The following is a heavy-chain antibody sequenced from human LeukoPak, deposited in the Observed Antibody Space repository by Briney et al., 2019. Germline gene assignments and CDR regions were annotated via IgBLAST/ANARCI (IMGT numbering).Heavy chain of an antibody. CDR2: ISGSGGST. D-gene: IGHD6-19*01. V-gene: IGHV3-23*01. CDR1: GLTFSSYA. J-gene: IGHJ4*02. Sequence: GGSLRLSCAASGLTFSSYAMSWVRQAPGKGLEWVSAISGSGGSTYYADSVKGRFTISRDNSKNTLYLQMNSLRAEDTAVYYCARTPPQYSSGWYFDYWGQGTLVTVSS. CDR3: ARTPPQYSSGWYFDY.